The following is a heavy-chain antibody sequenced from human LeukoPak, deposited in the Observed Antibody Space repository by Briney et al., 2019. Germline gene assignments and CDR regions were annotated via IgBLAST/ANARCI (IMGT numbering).Heavy chain of an antibody. D-gene: IGHD3-3*01. V-gene: IGHV4-59*01. Sequence: KPSETLSLTCTVSGGSISSYYWSWIRQPPGKGLEWIGYIYYSGSTNYNPSLKSRVTISVDTSKNQFSLKLSSVTAADTAVYYCARSNSYYDFWSGPLPGDYYYYGMDVWGQGTTVTVSS. CDR1: GGSISSYY. CDR3: ARSNSYYDFWSGPLPGDYYYYGMDV. CDR2: IYYSGST. J-gene: IGHJ6*02.